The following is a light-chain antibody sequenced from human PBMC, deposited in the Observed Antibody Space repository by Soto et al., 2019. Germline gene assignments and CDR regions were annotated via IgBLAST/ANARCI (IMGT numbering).Light chain of an antibody. J-gene: IGKJ1*01. V-gene: IGKV1-39*01. CDR1: QSISNH. CDR3: QQFYSYRT. CDR2: AAS. Sequence: DIQMTQSPSSLSASVEDRVIITCRASQSISNHLNWYQQKPGKAPKLLIFAASSLQSGVPSRFSGSGSGTAFTLTISSLQPDDFATDYCQQFYSYRTFGQGTKVDIK.